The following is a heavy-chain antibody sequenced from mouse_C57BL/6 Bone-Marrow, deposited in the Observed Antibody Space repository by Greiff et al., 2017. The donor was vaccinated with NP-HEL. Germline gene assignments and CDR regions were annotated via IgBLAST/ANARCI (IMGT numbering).Heavy chain of an antibody. CDR2: ISSGGSYT. V-gene: IGHV5-6*02. CDR3: ARPGTVDLVVGYFDV. J-gene: IGHJ1*03. D-gene: IGHD1-1*01. CDR1: GFTFSSYG. Sequence: DVMLVESGGDLVKPGGSLKLSCAASGFTFSSYGMSWVRQTPDKRLEWVATISSGGSYTYYPDSVKGRFTISRDNAKNTLYLEMSSLKSEYTAMYYCARPGTVDLVVGYFDVWGTGTTVTVSS.